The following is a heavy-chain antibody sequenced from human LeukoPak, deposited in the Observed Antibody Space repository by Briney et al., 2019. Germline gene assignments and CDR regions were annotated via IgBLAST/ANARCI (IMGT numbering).Heavy chain of an antibody. V-gene: IGHV4-30-4*01. J-gene: IGHJ6*02. Sequence: PSRTLSLTCTVSGGSISSGDYYWSWIRQPPGKGLEWIGYIYYSGSTYYNPSLKSRVTISVDTSKNQFSLKLSSVTAADTAVYYCAREMVVPAAISRYYYYYGMDVWGQGTTVTVSS. CDR3: AREMVVPAAISRYYYYYGMDV. CDR1: GGSISSGDYY. D-gene: IGHD2-2*01. CDR2: IYYSGST.